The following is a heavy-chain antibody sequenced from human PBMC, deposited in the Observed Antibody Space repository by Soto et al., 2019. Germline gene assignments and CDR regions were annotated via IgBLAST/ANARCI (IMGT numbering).Heavy chain of an antibody. CDR1: GYTFTSYA. D-gene: IGHD2-8*01. J-gene: IGHJ3*02. Sequence: GASVKVSCKASGYTFTSYAMHWVRQAPGQRLEWMGWINAGNGNTKYSQKFQGRVTITRDTSASTAYMELSSLRSEDTAVYYCARIVLSGGSFDIWGQGTMVTVSS. V-gene: IGHV1-3*01. CDR2: INAGNGNT. CDR3: ARIVLSGGSFDI.